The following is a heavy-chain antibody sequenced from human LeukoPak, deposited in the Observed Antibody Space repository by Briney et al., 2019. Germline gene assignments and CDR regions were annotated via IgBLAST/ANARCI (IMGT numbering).Heavy chain of an antibody. D-gene: IGHD3-3*01. Sequence: ASVKVSCKASGYTFTSYAISWVRQAPGQGLEWMGGIIPIFGTANYAQKFQGRVTITADESTSTAYMELSSLRSEDTAVYYCARRGELDYDFWSGYYPFDYWGQGTLVTVSS. J-gene: IGHJ4*02. CDR2: IIPIFGTA. V-gene: IGHV1-69*13. CDR3: ARRGELDYDFWSGYYPFDY. CDR1: GYTFTSYA.